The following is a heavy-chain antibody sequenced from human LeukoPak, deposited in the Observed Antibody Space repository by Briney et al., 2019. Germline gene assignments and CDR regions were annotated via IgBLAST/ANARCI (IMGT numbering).Heavy chain of an antibody. CDR1: GFTFSSYW. D-gene: IGHD4-17*01. V-gene: IGHV3-74*01. CDR3: ARGDYGDYENLGEY. CDR2: INSDGSST. Sequence: GGPLRLSCAASGFTFSSYWMHWVRQAPGKGLVWVSRINSDGSSTSYADSVKGRFTISRDNAKNTLHLQMNSLRAEDTAVYYCARGDYGDYENLGEYWGQGTLVTVSS. J-gene: IGHJ4*02.